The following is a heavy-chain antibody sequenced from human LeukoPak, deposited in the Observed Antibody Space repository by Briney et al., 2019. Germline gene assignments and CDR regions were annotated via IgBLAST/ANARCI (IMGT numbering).Heavy chain of an antibody. J-gene: IGHJ4*02. Sequence: GASVKVSCKAYGYTFTGYYMHWVRQAPGQGLEWMLLVNPNTGGTNYPQKAQGTVTMTRDTSISTGYMEPSRLRSDDTAVVRCARGAGGVYIHDYSGQGTPFTVS. CDR2: VNPNTGGT. CDR1: GYTFTGYY. D-gene: IGHD5/OR15-5a*01. V-gene: IGHV1-2*02. CDR3: ARGAGGVYIHDY.